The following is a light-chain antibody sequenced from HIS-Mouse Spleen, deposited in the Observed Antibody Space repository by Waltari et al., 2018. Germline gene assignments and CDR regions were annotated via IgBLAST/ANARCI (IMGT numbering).Light chain of an antibody. CDR3: CSYAGSSTLV. CDR1: SSDVGSANL. J-gene: IGLJ2*01. V-gene: IGLV2-23*01. CDR2: EGS. Sequence: QSALTQPASVSGSPGQSITISCTGTSSDVGSANLVSGYQQHPGKAPKLMMYEGSKRPSGVSNRFSGSKSGNTASLTISGLQAEDEADYYCCSYAGSSTLVFGGGTKLTVL.